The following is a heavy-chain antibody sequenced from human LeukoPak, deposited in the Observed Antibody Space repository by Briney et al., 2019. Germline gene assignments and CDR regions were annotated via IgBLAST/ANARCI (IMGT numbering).Heavy chain of an antibody. Sequence: SETLSLTCAVYGGSFSGYYWSWIRQPPGKGLEWIGEINHSGSTNYNPSLKSRVTMSVDTSKNQFSLKLSSVTAADTAVCYCARSNYVWGSYRPRQSDAFDIWGQGTMVTVSS. CDR3: ARSNYVWGSYRPRQSDAFDI. J-gene: IGHJ3*02. D-gene: IGHD3-16*02. V-gene: IGHV4-34*01. CDR2: INHSGST. CDR1: GGSFSGYY.